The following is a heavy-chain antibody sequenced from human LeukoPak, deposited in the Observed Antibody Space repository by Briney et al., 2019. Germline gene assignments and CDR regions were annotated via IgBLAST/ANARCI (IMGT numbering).Heavy chain of an antibody. CDR2: INPNMGGT. Sequence: ASVKVSCKASGYTFTGYYMHWVRQAPGQGLECMGWINPNMGGTNYAQKFQGRDTMTRDTSISTAYMELSRLRYDDTGVDIRARDMGLLQPDNYFDYWGQGTLVTVSS. CDR3: ARDMGLLQPDNYFDY. J-gene: IGHJ4*02. D-gene: IGHD5-24*01. CDR1: GYTFTGYY. V-gene: IGHV1-2*02.